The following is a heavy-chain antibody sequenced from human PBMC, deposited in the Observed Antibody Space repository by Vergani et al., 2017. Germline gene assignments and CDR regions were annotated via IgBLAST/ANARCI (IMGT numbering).Heavy chain of an antibody. CDR1: GFSFSGYW. Sequence: EVQLVESGGGLIHPGGSLRLSCEGSGFSFSGYWMHWVRQSPEKGLVWVSRIKSDGSITNYADSVKGRLTISRDNAKNTLYLEMNSLRGDDTARYYCVRARCSGPCFMSNWFDSWGQGTLVTVSS. CDR2: IKSDGSIT. J-gene: IGHJ5*01. V-gene: IGHV3-74*01. CDR3: VRARCSGPCFMSNWFDS. D-gene: IGHD5-12*01.